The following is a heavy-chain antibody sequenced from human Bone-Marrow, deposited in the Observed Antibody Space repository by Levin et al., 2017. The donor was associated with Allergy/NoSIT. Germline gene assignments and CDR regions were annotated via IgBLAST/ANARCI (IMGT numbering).Heavy chain of an antibody. CDR3: ARDAGDCGEYCNFKGMDV. V-gene: IGHV3-30*04. CDR2: ISNDGSDE. CDR1: GFNFREYA. Sequence: HAGGSLRLSCAVSGFNFREYAIHWVRQAPGKGLEWLTVISNDGSDEIYADSVKGRFTISRDNSKETLSLEMNSLRPEDTAVYYCARDAGDCGEYCNFKGMDVWGQGTTVTVSS. J-gene: IGHJ6*02. D-gene: IGHD2-21*01.